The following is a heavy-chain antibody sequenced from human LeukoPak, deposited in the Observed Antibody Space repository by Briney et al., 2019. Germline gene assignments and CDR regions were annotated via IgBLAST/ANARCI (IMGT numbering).Heavy chain of an antibody. CDR2: IIPIFGTA. Sequence: SVTVSCTASGGTFSSYAISWVRQAPGQGLGWMGGIIPIFGTANYAQKFQGRVTITTDESTSTAYMELSSLRSEDTAVYYCARGDSSGYSSFDYWGQGTLVTVSS. D-gene: IGHD3-22*01. CDR3: ARGDSSGYSSFDY. V-gene: IGHV1-69*05. J-gene: IGHJ4*02. CDR1: GGTFSSYA.